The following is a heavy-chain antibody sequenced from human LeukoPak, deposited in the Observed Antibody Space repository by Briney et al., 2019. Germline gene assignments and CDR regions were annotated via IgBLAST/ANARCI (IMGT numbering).Heavy chain of an antibody. J-gene: IGHJ5*02. CDR3: ARGSALVTMSRGGNWFDP. CDR1: GYTFTGYY. Sequence: ASVNVSCKASGYTFTGYYMHWVRQAPGEGLEWMGWIIPKSGGTNYAPKFQGRVTMTRDTSISTSYMELTRLRSDATAVYYCARGSALVTMSRGGNWFDPWGQGTLVTVSS. D-gene: IGHD5-18*01. V-gene: IGHV1-2*02. CDR2: IIPKSGGT.